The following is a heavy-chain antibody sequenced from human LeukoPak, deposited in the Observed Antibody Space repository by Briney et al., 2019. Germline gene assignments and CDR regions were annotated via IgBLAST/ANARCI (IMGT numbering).Heavy chain of an antibody. J-gene: IGHJ6*03. CDR2: ISSSSSYI. CDR3: AKGIAARPGYYYYYMDV. V-gene: IGHV3-21*04. D-gene: IGHD6-6*01. CDR1: GFTFSSYS. Sequence: GGSLRLYCAASGFTFSSYSMNWVRQAPGKGLEWVSSISSSSSYIYYADSVKGRFTISRDNAKNSLYLQMNSLRTEDTALYYCAKGIAARPGYYYYYMDVWGKGTTVTVSS.